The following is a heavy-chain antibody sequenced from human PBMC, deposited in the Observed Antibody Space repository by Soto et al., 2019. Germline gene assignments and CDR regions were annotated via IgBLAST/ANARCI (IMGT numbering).Heavy chain of an antibody. Sequence: PGGSLRLSCAASGFTFSSYWMSWVRQAPGKWLEWVANIKQDGSEKYYVDSVKGRFTISRDNAKNSLYLQMNSLRAEDTAVYYCARDRYSYYDFWSGSLPYYYYGMDVWGQGTTVTVSS. V-gene: IGHV3-7*01. CDR2: IKQDGSEK. CDR3: ARDRYSYYDFWSGSLPYYYYGMDV. CDR1: GFTFSSYW. J-gene: IGHJ6*02. D-gene: IGHD3-3*01.